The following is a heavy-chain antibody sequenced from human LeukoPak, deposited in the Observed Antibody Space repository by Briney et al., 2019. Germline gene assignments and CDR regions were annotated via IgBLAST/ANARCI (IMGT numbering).Heavy chain of an antibody. CDR1: GYTFTSFV. Sequence: GSVKVSCKTSGYTFTSFVIHWVRQAPGQRPEWMGRINPGNGNTKYSQKFQGRVTITTDTSASTAYMELSSLRSEDTAVYYCARPLRSTVITPFQYWGQGTLVTVSP. D-gene: IGHD4-23*01. CDR2: INPGNGNT. V-gene: IGHV1-3*01. J-gene: IGHJ1*01. CDR3: ARPLRSTVITPFQY.